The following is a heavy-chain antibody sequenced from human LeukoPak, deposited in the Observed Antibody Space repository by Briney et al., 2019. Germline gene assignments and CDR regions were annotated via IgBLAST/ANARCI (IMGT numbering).Heavy chain of an antibody. V-gene: IGHV4-39*01. D-gene: IGHD3-22*01. J-gene: IGHJ1*01. CDR3: ARRRYYDSTGYLD. Sequence: PSETLSLTCTVSGGYISSSSYYWGWIRQPPGKGQEWIGDIYYTGRTYYNSSLKSRLTVSIDTSKNQFSLNLASLTAADTAVYYCARRRYYDSTGYLDWGQGTLITVSS. CDR1: GGYISSSSYY. CDR2: IYYTGRT.